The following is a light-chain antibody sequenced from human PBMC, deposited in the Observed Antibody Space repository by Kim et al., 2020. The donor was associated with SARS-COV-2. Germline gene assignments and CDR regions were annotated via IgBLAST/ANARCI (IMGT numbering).Light chain of an antibody. CDR3: QQCNSYPWT. CDR2: ETS. Sequence: ASAGDRVTITCRASQSIGTWLAWYQQKPGKAPKLLIYETSSLERGVPSRFSGSGSGTEFTLTISSLQPDDFATYYCQQCNSYPWTFGQGTKVDIK. CDR1: QSIGTW. V-gene: IGKV1-5*01. J-gene: IGKJ1*01.